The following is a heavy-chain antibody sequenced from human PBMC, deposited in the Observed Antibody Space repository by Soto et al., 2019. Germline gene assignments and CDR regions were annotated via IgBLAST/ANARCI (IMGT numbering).Heavy chain of an antibody. CDR2: IVVGSGNT. Sequence: QMQLVQSGPEVKKPGTSVKVSCKASGFTFTSSAMQWVRQARGQRLEWIGWIVVGSGNTNYAQKFQESVTITRDMSTSTAYMELSSLRSEDTAVYYCAAGLAGYCSSTSCAHYYYYMDVWGNGTTVTVSS. V-gene: IGHV1-58*02. J-gene: IGHJ6*03. CDR3: AAGLAGYCSSTSCAHYYYYMDV. D-gene: IGHD2-2*01. CDR1: GFTFTSSA.